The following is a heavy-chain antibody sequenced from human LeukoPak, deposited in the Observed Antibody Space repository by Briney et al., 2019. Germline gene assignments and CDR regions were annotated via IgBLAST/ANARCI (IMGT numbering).Heavy chain of an antibody. J-gene: IGHJ6*03. V-gene: IGHV3-21*06. Sequence: GGSLRLSCTASGFSFNNYNMNWVRQAPGKGLEWLASISGGGTHIHHAEFVWGRFSVSRDNTKNSLYLQLTRLRPEGTAVYYCARDGDYDYDYYYYNYMDLWGAGTTVTVSS. D-gene: IGHD5-12*01. CDR1: GFSFNNYN. CDR3: ARDGDYDYDYYYYNYMDL. CDR2: ISGGGTHI.